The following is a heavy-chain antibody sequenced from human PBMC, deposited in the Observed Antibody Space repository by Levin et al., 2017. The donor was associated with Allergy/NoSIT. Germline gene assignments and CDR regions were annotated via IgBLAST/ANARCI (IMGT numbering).Heavy chain of an antibody. V-gene: IGHV1-3*01. CDR1: GYTFNSYA. Sequence: GESLKISCKASGYTFNSYAMHWVRQAPGQRLEWMGWINAGNGNTKYSQKFQGRVTITRDTSANTAYMELSSLRSGDTAVYYCARDSMVPARPLVYWGQGTLVTVSS. CDR2: INAGNGNT. J-gene: IGHJ4*02. CDR3: ARDSMVPARPLVY. D-gene: IGHD6-6*01.